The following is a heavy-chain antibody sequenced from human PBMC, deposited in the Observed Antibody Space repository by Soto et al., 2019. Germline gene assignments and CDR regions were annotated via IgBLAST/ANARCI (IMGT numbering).Heavy chain of an antibody. J-gene: IGHJ5*02. CDR2: IYTSGIT. Sequence: SETLSLTCTVSGGSSSSYFWSWIRQPAGKGLEWIGRIYTSGITNYNPSLKSRVTMSVDTSKNQFSLNLTSVTAADTAVYYCARESSGLVRSLDRWGQGTLVTVSS. CDR3: ARESSGLVRSLDR. V-gene: IGHV4-4*07. CDR1: GGSSSSYF. D-gene: IGHD3-10*01.